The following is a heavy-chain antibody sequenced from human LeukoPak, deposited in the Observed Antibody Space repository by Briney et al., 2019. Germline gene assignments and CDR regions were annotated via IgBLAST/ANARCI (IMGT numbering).Heavy chain of an antibody. Sequence: PGGSLRLSCAASGFTFSSYAMSWVRQAPGKGLEWVSAISGSGGSTYYADSVKGRFTISRDNSKNTLYLQMNSLRAEDTAVYYCAEDLYYYDSRTYYWDQGTLVTVSS. CDR1: GFTFSSYA. CDR2: ISGSGGST. CDR3: AEDLYYYDSRTYY. V-gene: IGHV3-23*01. D-gene: IGHD3-22*01. J-gene: IGHJ4*02.